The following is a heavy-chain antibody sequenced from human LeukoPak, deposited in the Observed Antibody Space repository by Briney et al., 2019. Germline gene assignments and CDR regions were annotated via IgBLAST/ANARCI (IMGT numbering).Heavy chain of an antibody. J-gene: IGHJ6*04. D-gene: IGHD2-15*01. CDR1: GFTFTSSA. V-gene: IGHV1-58*01. CDR2: IVVGSGNT. CDR3: AAGMVVAAPYYYGMDV. Sequence: SVKVSCKASGFTFTSSAVQWVRQARGQRLEWIGWIVVGSGNTNYAQKFQERVTITRDMSTSTAYMELSSLRSEDTAVYYCAAGMVVAAPYYYGMDVWGKGTTVTVSS.